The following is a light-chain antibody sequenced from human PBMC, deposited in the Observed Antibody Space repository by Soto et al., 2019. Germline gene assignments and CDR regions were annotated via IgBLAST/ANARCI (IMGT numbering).Light chain of an antibody. J-gene: IGLJ3*02. Sequence: QSALTQPASVSGSPGQSITISCAGSGGDVGHYDLLSWYQQIPGKAPKLIIFEVNRRPSGVSDRFSGFKSGNTASLTISGLQAEDEADFFCCSYAGNGASVFGGGTKLTVL. CDR2: EVN. V-gene: IGLV2-23*02. CDR3: CSYAGNGASV. CDR1: GGDVGHYDL.